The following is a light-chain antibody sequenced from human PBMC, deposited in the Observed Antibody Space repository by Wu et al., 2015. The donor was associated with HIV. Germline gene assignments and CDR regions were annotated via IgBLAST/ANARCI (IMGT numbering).Light chain of an antibody. CDR3: QQRSNWPPT. Sequence: EIVMTQSPATLSVSPGERATLSCRASQSVSSSLAWYQQKPGQAPRLLIYDASNRAAGIPARFSGSGSGTDFTFTISSLEPEDFAVYYCQQRSNWPPTFGQGTKVEIK. CDR1: QSVSSS. V-gene: IGKV3-11*01. CDR2: DAS. J-gene: IGKJ1*01.